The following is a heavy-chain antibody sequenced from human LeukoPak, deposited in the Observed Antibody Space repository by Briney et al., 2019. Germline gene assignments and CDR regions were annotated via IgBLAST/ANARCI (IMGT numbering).Heavy chain of an antibody. CDR1: GFTFSSYG. V-gene: IGHV3-30*18. D-gene: IGHD4-17*01. J-gene: IGHJ4*02. CDR3: AKVNGDYGDYFADY. Sequence: PGGSLRLSCAASGFTFSSYGMHWVRQAPGKGLEWVAVISYDGSNKYYADSVKGRFTISRDNSKNTLYLQMNSLRAEDTAVYYCAKVNGDYGDYFADYWGQGTLVTVSS. CDR2: ISYDGSNK.